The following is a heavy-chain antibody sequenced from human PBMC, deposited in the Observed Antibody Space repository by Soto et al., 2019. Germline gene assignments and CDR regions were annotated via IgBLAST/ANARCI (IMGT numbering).Heavy chain of an antibody. Sequence: XEILSIPWGVYCGSFSGNNWCWIRQPPGKGLEWIGEINHSGTTNYNPSLKSRVTISVDTSKNQFSLRLSSVTAADTAMYYCTRVLIFSSSVTTVSTWGQGTLVTVSS. CDR3: TRVLIFSSSVTTVST. CDR2: INHSGTT. CDR1: CGSFSGNN. D-gene: IGHD4-17*01. V-gene: IGHV4-34*01. J-gene: IGHJ4*02.